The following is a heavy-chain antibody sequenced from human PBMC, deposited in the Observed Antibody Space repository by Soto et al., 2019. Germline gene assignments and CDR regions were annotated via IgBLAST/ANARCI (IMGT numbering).Heavy chain of an antibody. V-gene: IGHV4-39*01. Sequence: LPETLSLTCTVSGGSISSSSYYWGWIRQPPGKGLEWIGTIYYSGSTYYNPSLMSRVTISVDTSKNQFSLTLSSVTAADTAVYYCAISYYYDSRGYYPVDYWGQGTLVTVSS. CDR2: IYYSGST. D-gene: IGHD3-22*01. CDR1: GGSISSSSYY. CDR3: AISYYYDSRGYYPVDY. J-gene: IGHJ4*02.